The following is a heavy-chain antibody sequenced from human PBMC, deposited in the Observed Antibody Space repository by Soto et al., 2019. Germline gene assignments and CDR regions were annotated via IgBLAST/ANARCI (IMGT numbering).Heavy chain of an antibody. Sequence: QVQLVESGGGVVQPGGSLRLSCTASGFSFTSYAMHWVRQAPGKGLEWVALILYDENNKYYADSVKGRFTISRDNSKHTLYLQMNSLRAEDTAVYYCARVGVVATWDLFDFWCQGTLVTVSS. CDR2: ILYDENNK. D-gene: IGHD5-12*01. CDR1: GFSFTSYA. V-gene: IGHV3-33*01. CDR3: ARVGVVATWDLFDF. J-gene: IGHJ4*02.